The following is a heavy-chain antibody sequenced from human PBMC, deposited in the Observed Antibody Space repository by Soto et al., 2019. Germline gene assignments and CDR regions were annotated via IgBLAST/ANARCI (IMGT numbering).Heavy chain of an antibody. V-gene: IGHV1-69*04. CDR1: GGTFSTYT. Sequence: SVKVSCKASGGTFSTYTITWMRQAPGQGLEWMGRIIPIIGIINYAQKFQGRVTISADKFTGTAYMELTGLRSDDTAVYYCAGDPDSHYNDSHASSYPWGQGTLVTVSS. J-gene: IGHJ5*02. CDR2: IIPIIGII. CDR3: AGDPDSHYNDSHASSYP. D-gene: IGHD4-4*01.